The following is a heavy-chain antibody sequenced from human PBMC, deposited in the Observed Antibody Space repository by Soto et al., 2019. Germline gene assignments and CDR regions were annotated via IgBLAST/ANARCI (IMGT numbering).Heavy chain of an antibody. V-gene: IGHV1-3*01. CDR2: INAGNGHT. CDR3: ARGLNLYYFDY. Sequence: QVQLVQSGAEVKKPGASVKVSCKTSGYTFTDYAMHWVRQAPGQRLEWMGWINAGNGHTKYSQKFQVRVTMTRDTSASTAYMELSSLRSEDTAVYYCARGLNLYYFDYWGQGTLVTVSS. J-gene: IGHJ4*02. D-gene: IGHD1-20*01. CDR1: GYTFTDYA.